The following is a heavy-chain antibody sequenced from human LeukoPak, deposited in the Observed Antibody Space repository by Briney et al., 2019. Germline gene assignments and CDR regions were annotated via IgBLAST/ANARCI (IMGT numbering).Heavy chain of an antibody. D-gene: IGHD6-6*01. CDR1: GFTFSSYA. CDR2: ISGSGGST. J-gene: IGHJ5*02. Sequence: GGSLRLSCAASGFTFSSYAMSWVRQAPGKGLEWVSAISGSGGSTYYADSVKGRFAISRDNSKNTLYLQMNSLRAEDTAVYYCAKEQYSSSFFSWFDPWGQGTLVTVSS. V-gene: IGHV3-23*01. CDR3: AKEQYSSSFFSWFDP.